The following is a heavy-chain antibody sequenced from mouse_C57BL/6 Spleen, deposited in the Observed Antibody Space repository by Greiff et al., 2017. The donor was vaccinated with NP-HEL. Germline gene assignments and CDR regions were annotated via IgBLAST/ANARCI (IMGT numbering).Heavy chain of an antibody. CDR2: IDPANGNT. CDR3: ARSGDYDRAWFAY. CDR1: GFNIKNTY. D-gene: IGHD2-4*01. Sequence: EVMLVESVAELVRPGASVKLSCTASGFNIKNTYMHWVKQRPEQGLEWIGRIDPANGNTKYAPKFQGKATITADTSSNTAYLQLSSLTSEDTAIYYCARSGDYDRAWFAYWGQGTLVTVSA. V-gene: IGHV14-3*01. J-gene: IGHJ3*01.